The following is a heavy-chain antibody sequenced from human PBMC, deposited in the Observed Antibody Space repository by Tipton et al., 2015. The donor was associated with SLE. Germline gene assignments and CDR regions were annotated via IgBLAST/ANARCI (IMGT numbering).Heavy chain of an antibody. CDR2: IYYSGTT. V-gene: IGHV4-39*01. CDR1: GGSISGTSHY. CDR3: AGTPWLVRFEY. J-gene: IGHJ4*02. D-gene: IGHD6-19*01. Sequence: LRLSCTVSGGSISGTSHYWGWIRQSPGKGLGWLGRIYYSGTTYYNPSLKSRVTISVDTSKNQISLKLRAVTATGTAVYYCAGTPWLVRFEYWGQGILVNVSP.